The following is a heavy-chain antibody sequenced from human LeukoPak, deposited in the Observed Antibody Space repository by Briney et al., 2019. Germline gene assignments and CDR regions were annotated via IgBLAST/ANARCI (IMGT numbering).Heavy chain of an antibody. CDR2: MNPNNGNT. CDR1: GYTFTSHD. Sequence: GASVKVSCKASGYTFTSHDINWVRQASGQGLEWMAWMNPNNGNTGNAQKFQGRVTLTRITSISTAYMELSGLRSEDTAVYYCAVGVLSGGHEWAFYIWGQGTMVTVSS. J-gene: IGHJ3*02. D-gene: IGHD5-12*01. V-gene: IGHV1-8*01. CDR3: AVGVLSGGHEWAFYI.